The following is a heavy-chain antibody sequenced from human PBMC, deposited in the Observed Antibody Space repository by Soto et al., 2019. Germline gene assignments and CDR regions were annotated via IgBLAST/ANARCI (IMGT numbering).Heavy chain of an antibody. D-gene: IGHD3-10*01. V-gene: IGHV3-30*18. Sequence: GGSLRLSCAASGFIFSKYGMHWVRQAPGKWLEWVAVISYDGSNKYYAESVKGRFIISRDKSENTLYLQMNSLRAEDTALYYCAKDLGSGKPYYYYAMDVWGQGXTVTVYS. CDR1: GFIFSKYG. CDR2: ISYDGSNK. J-gene: IGHJ6*02. CDR3: AKDLGSGKPYYYYAMDV.